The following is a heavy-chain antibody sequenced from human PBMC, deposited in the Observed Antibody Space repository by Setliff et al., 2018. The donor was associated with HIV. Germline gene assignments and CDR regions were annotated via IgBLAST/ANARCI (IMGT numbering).Heavy chain of an antibody. V-gene: IGHV3-23*01. CDR1: GFTFSSYA. J-gene: IGHJ3*02. D-gene: IGHD3-22*01. CDR3: AKDSNPGHMIVVAYDAFDI. CDR2: ITYSGGST. Sequence: GGSLRLSCAASGFTFSSYAMSWVRQAPGKGLEWVSAITYSGGSTYYADSVKGRFTISRDNSKNTLYLQMNGLRAEDTATYYCAKDSNPGHMIVVAYDAFDIWGQGTMVTVSS.